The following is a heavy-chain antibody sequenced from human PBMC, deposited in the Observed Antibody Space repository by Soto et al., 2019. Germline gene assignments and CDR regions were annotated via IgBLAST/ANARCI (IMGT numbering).Heavy chain of an antibody. Sequence: ASVKVSFKASGYTFTSYGISWVRQSPGQGLEWMGWISAYNGNTNYAQKLQGRVTMTTDTSTSTAYMELRSLRSDDTAVYYCARYDFWSGPKGWYFDLWGRGTLVTVSS. D-gene: IGHD3-3*01. CDR1: GYTFTSYG. CDR2: ISAYNGNT. J-gene: IGHJ2*01. CDR3: ARYDFWSGPKGWYFDL. V-gene: IGHV1-18*04.